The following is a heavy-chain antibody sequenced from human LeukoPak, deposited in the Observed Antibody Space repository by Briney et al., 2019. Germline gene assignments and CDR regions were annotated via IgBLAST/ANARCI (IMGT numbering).Heavy chain of an antibody. CDR1: GFTFSSYS. D-gene: IGHD3-22*01. Sequence: GGSLRLSCAASGFTFSSYSTNWVRQAPGKGLEWVSSISSSSSYINYAGSVEGRFTISRDNAKNSLYLQMNSLRAEDMAVYYCAREYYDGGNSGYYYVDLYYFDYWGQGTLVTVSS. J-gene: IGHJ4*02. CDR2: ISSSSSYI. V-gene: IGHV3-21*01. CDR3: AREYYDGGNSGYYYVDLYYFDY.